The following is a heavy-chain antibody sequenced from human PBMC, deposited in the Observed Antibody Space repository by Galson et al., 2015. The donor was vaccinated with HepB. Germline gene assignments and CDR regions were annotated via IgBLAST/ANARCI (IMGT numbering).Heavy chain of an antibody. D-gene: IGHD3-10*01. CDR1: GFTFHFYA. CDR2: ISHDENYR. CDR3: ARVHFGLGSISGYWYFDL. V-gene: IGHV3-30-3*01. Sequence: SLRLSCAASGFTFHFYAMHWVRQAPGKGLEWVAGISHDENYRYYRDSVKDRFTISRDNSKNTLYLQMNSLRTEDTAVYYCARVHFGLGSISGYWYFDLWGRGTLVTVSS. J-gene: IGHJ2*01.